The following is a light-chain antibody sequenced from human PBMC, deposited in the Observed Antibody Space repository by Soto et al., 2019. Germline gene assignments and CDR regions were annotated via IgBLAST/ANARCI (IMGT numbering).Light chain of an antibody. CDR1: QSVLYSSNNKNY. J-gene: IGKJ5*01. V-gene: IGKV4-1*01. CDR3: QQCHATPLT. CDR2: WAS. Sequence: DIVMTQSPDSLAVSLGERATINCKSSQSVLYSSNNKNYLAWYQQKPGQPPKLLIYWASTRESGVPDRFSGSGSGTDFTLTITTLQPEDVGIYYCQQCHATPLTFGQGTRLDI.